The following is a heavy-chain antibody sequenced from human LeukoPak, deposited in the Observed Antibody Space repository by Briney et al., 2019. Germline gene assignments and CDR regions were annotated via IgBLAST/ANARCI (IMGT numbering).Heavy chain of an antibody. CDR2: ISSYGDKT. Sequence: GGSLRLSCSPSGFTFSNCAMHWVREAPGKGPEYVSVISSYGDKTYYADSVKGRFTISRDNSKNTVSLQVNSLRAEDTAVYYCARDYSPAAIAGDYYFDYWGQGTLVTVCS. CDR1: GFTFSNCA. V-gene: IGHV3-64*04. CDR3: ARDYSPAAIAGDYYFDY. D-gene: IGHD2-2*01. J-gene: IGHJ4*02.